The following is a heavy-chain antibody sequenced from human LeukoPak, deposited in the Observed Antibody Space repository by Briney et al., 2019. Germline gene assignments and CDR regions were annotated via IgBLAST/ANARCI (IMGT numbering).Heavy chain of an antibody. V-gene: IGHV3-30*14. J-gene: IGHJ4*02. CDR1: GVTLSSYA. CDR3: ARESFGDYYFDY. D-gene: IGHD4-17*01. Sequence: GGSLRLSCAASGVTLSSYAMSWARQAPGKGLEWVAGMSHDGSNIYYADPVKGRFTVSRDNSKNTLYLQMNSLRVGDTAVYSCARESFGDYYFDYWGQGTLVTVSS. CDR2: MSHDGSNI.